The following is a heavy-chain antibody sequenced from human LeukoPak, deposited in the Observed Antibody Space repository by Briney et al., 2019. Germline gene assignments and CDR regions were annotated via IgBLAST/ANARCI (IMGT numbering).Heavy chain of an antibody. J-gene: IGHJ6*03. CDR2: ISWNSGSI. D-gene: IGHD1-14*01. V-gene: IGHV3-9*03. CDR3: AKATTTTSYMDV. CDR1: VFTFDDYA. Sequence: GGSLRLSCAASVFTFDDYAMHWVRQAPGKGLEWVSGISWNSGSIGYADSVKGRFTISRDNAKNSLYLQMNSLRAEDMALYYCAKATTTTSYMDVWGKGTTVTVSS.